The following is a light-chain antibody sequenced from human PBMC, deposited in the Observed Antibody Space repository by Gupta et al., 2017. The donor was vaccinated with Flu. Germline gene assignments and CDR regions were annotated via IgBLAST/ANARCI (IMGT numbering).Light chain of an antibody. V-gene: IGKV3-11*01. CDR3: LQRSNWPRT. Sequence: EIVLTQSPASLSLSPGEGATLSCRASQSVSTYLAWYQHKPGQAPRLLIYDASDRATGIPARFSGSGSGTDFTLTISSLEPEDFAVYYCLQRSNWPRTFGQGTKVEIK. J-gene: IGKJ1*01. CDR1: QSVSTY. CDR2: DAS.